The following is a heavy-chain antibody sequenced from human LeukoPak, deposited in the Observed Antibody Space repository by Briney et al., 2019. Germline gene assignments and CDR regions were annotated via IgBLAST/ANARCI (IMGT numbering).Heavy chain of an antibody. D-gene: IGHD3-3*01. CDR1: GGSISSGSYY. CDR3: ARGEILEWHKTEYYYGMDV. CDR2: IYTSGST. V-gene: IGHV4-61*02. Sequence: SQTLSLTCTVSGGSISSGSYYWSWIRQLAGKGLEWIGRIYTSGSTNYNPSLKSRVTISVDTSKNQFSLKLSSVTAADTAVYYCARGEILEWHKTEYYYGMDVWGRGTTVTVSS. J-gene: IGHJ6*02.